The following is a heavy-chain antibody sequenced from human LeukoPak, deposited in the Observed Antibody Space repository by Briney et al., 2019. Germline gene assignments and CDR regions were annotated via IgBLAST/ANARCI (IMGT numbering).Heavy chain of an antibody. CDR1: GGSISSSSYY. V-gene: IGHV4-39*01. J-gene: IGHJ3*02. CDR3: ARLKSRLAPFDI. D-gene: IGHD3-9*01. Sequence: SETLSLTCTVSGGSISSSSYYWGWIRQPPGKGLEWIVSIYYSGSTYYNSSLKSRVTISVDTSKNQFSLKMRSVTAADTAVYYCARLKSRLAPFDIWGQGTMVTVSS. CDR2: IYYSGST.